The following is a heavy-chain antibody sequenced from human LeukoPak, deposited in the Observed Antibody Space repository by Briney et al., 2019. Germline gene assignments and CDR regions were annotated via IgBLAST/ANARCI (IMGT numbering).Heavy chain of an antibody. D-gene: IGHD3-10*01. Sequence: PSETLSLTCTVSGGSISSYYWSWIRQPPGKGLEWIGYIYYSGSTNYNPSLKSRVTISVDTSENQFSLKLSSVTAADTAVYYCARRGGSGRSFDYWGQGTLVTVSS. CDR1: GGSISSYY. CDR2: IYYSGST. CDR3: ARRGGSGRSFDY. V-gene: IGHV4-59*01. J-gene: IGHJ4*02.